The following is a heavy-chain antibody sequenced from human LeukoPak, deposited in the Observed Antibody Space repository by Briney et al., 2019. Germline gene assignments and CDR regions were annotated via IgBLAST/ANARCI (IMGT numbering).Heavy chain of an antibody. V-gene: IGHV4-59*01. J-gene: IGHJ4*02. D-gene: IGHD2-15*01. Sequence: SETLFLTCTVSGGSISSYYWSWIRQPPGKGLEWIGYIYYSGSTNYNPSLKSRVTISVDTSKNQFSLKLSSVTAADTAVYYCASVVVAAKSSYYFDYWGQGTLVTVSS. CDR1: GGSISSYY. CDR2: IYYSGST. CDR3: ASVVVAAKSSYYFDY.